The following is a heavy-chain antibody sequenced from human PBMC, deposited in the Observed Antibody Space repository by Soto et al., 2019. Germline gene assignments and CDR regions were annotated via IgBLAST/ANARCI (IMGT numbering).Heavy chain of an antibody. J-gene: IGHJ6*02. D-gene: IGHD4-17*01. CDR1: GYTFTSYD. CDR3: ARGGAYGDNYYYYYGMDV. V-gene: IGHV1-8*01. Sequence: ASVEVSCKXSGYTFTSYDINWVRQATGQGLEWMGWMNPNSGNTGYAQKFQGRVTMTRNTSISTAYMELSSLRSEDTAVYYCARGGAYGDNYYYYYGMDVWGQGTTVTVSS. CDR2: MNPNSGNT.